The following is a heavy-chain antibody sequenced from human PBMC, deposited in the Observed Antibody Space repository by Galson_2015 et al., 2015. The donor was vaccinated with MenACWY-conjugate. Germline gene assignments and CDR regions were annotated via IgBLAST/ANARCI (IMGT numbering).Heavy chain of an antibody. V-gene: IGHV3-48*04. CDR3: ARDGYGESVTPDDY. J-gene: IGHJ4*02. D-gene: IGHD4-17*01. Sequence: SLRLSCAASGFSLSRYSMNWVRQAPGKGLEWISYITSSSSTIYYADSVKGRFTISRDNAKNSLYLQMNSLRAEDTAVYYCARDGYGESVTPDDYWGRGTLVTVSS. CDR1: GFSLSRYS. CDR2: ITSSSSTI.